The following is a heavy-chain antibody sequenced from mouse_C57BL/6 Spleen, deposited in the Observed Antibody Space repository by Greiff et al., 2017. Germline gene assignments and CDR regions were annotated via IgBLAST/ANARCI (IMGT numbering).Heavy chain of an antibody. CDR1: GYTFTSYW. Sequence: QVQLQQPGAELVKPGASVKLSCKASGYTFTSYWMHWVKQRPGQGLEWIGMIHPNSGSTNYNEKFKSKATLTVEKSSSTAYMQLSSLTSEDSAVYYCAREGETAQATWFAYWGQGTLVTVSA. V-gene: IGHV1-64*01. J-gene: IGHJ3*01. CDR2: IHPNSGST. D-gene: IGHD3-2*02. CDR3: AREGETAQATWFAY.